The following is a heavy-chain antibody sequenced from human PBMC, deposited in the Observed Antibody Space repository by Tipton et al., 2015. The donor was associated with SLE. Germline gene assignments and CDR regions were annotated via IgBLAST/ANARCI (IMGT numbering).Heavy chain of an antibody. CDR3: AREEGSSSAEYFQH. D-gene: IGHD6-6*01. CDR1: GGSISSYY. J-gene: IGHJ1*01. Sequence: LRLSCTVSGGSISSYYWSWIRQPPGKGLEWIGSIYYSGSTYYNPSLKSRVTISVDTSKNQFSLKLSSVTAADTAVYYCAREEGSSSAEYFQHWGQGTLVTVSS. CDR2: IYYSGST. V-gene: IGHV4-59*12.